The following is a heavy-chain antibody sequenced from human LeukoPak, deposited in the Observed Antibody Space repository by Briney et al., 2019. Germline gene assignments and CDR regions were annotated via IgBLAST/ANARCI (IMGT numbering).Heavy chain of an antibody. CDR3: AKGGESYYNHYYMDV. D-gene: IGHD3-16*01. J-gene: IGHJ6*03. CDR2: ISGGGSST. V-gene: IGHV3-23*01. CDR1: GFSFNSYA. Sequence: GRSLRLSCAASGFSFNSYAMTWVRQAPGKGPEWVSAISGGGSSTYYADSVKGRFTISRDNSKSTLYLQMNSLRAEDTAVYYCAKGGESYYNHYYMDVWGKGTTVTVSS.